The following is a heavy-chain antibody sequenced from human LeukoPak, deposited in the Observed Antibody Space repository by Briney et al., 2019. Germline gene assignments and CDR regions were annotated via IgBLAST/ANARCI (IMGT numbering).Heavy chain of an antibody. D-gene: IGHD2-15*01. V-gene: IGHV4-59*01. CDR3: ARAPRGYCSGGSCYPYYFDY. CDR1: GGSISSYY. CDR2: IYYSGST. Sequence: SETLSLTCTVSGGSISSYYWSWIRQPPGKGLEWIGYIYYSGSTNYNPSLKSRVTISVDTSKNQFSLKLSSVTAADTAVYYCARAPRGYCSGGSCYPYYFDYWGQGTLVTVSS. J-gene: IGHJ4*02.